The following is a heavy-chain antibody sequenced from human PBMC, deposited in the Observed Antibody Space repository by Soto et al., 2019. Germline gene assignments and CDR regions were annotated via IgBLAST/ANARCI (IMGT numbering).Heavy chain of an antibody. Sequence: PSETLSLTCTVSGGSIRSYYGSWIRQPPGKGLEWIGYIYYSGSTNYNPSLKSRVTISVDTSKNQFSLKLSSVTAADTAVYYCARADSRDYYYGMDVWGQGTTVTVSS. D-gene: IGHD6-13*01. CDR2: IYYSGST. CDR3: ARADSRDYYYGMDV. J-gene: IGHJ6*02. V-gene: IGHV4-59*01. CDR1: GGSIRSYY.